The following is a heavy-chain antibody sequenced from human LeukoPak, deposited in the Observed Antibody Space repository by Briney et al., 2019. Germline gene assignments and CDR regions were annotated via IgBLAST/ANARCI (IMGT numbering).Heavy chain of an antibody. CDR1: GFTFSSYG. CDR2: ISYDGSNK. J-gene: IGHJ4*02. V-gene: IGHV3-30*18. D-gene: IGHD3-16*01. Sequence: QPGGSLRLSCAASGFTFSSYGMHWVRQAPGKGLEWVAVISYDGSNKYYADSVKGRFTISRDNSKNTLYLQMNSLRAEDTAVYYCAKDSRLGYFDYWGQGTLVTVSS. CDR3: AKDSRLGYFDY.